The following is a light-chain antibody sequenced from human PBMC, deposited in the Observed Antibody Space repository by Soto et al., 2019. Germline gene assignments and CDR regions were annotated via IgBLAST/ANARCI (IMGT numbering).Light chain of an antibody. V-gene: IGKV3-20*01. CDR3: QQYGSSPFT. Sequence: EIVLTQSPGTRSLSPGQSATLSCRASQSVSSSFLAWYQQKPGQAPRLLIYGASSRATGIPDRFSGSGSGTDFTLTISRLEPEDFAVYYCQQYGSSPFTFGPGTKVDI. CDR2: GAS. CDR1: QSVSSSF. J-gene: IGKJ3*01.